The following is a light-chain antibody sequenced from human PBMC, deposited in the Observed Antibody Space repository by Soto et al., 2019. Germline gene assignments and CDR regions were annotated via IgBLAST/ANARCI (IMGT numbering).Light chain of an antibody. CDR1: QSVSSY. J-gene: IGKJ5*01. Sequence: EIVLTQSPATLSLSPGERATLSGRASQSVSSYLAWYQQKPGQAPRLLIYDASNRATGIPARFSGSGSGTDFTLTISSLETEDFAVYYCQQRSNWPPRITFGQGTRLEIK. V-gene: IGKV3-11*01. CDR2: DAS. CDR3: QQRSNWPPRIT.